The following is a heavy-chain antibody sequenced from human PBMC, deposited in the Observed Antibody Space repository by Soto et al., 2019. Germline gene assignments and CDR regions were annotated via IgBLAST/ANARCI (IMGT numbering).Heavy chain of an antibody. J-gene: IGHJ4*02. V-gene: IGHV3-33*01. CDR3: ARDRYSYEFDY. Sequence: PGGSLRLSCAASGFTFSSYGMHWVRQAPGKGLEWVAVIWYDGSNKYYADSVKGRFTISRDNSRNTLYLQMNSLRAEDTAVYYCARDRYSYEFDYWGQGTLVTVSS. CDR2: IWYDGSNK. CDR1: GFTFSSYG. D-gene: IGHD5-18*01.